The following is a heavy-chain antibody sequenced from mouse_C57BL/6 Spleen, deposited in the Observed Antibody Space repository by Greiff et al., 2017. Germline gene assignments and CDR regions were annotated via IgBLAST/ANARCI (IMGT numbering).Heavy chain of an antibody. J-gene: IGHJ4*01. V-gene: IGHV1-15*01. CDR2: IDPETGGT. CDR3: ARVGSNYRAMDD. Sequence: GLEWIGAIDPETGGTAYNQKFKGKAILTADKSSSTAYMELRSLTSEDSAVYYCARVGSNYRAMDDWGQGTSVTVAS. D-gene: IGHD2-5*01.